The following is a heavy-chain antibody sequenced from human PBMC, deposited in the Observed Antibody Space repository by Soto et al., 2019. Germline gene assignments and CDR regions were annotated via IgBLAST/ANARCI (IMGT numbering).Heavy chain of an antibody. J-gene: IGHJ6*02. CDR1: GFTFDDYA. Sequence: EAQLVETGGGLVQPGRSLRLSCAASGFTFDDYAMHWFRQAPGKGLEWVSGICWNSGSIGYADSGKGRFTISRDNAKNSLYLQMNSLRAEDTALYYCAKDRDGGYYYGMDVWGQGTTVTVSS. V-gene: IGHV3-9*01. CDR2: ICWNSGSI. CDR3: AKDRDGGYYYGMDV.